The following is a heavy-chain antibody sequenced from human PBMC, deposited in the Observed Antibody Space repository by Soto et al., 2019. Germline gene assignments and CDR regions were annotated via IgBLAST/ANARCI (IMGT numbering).Heavy chain of an antibody. CDR1: GGSISSSSYY. Sequence: SETLSLTCTVSGGSISSSSYYWGWIRQPPGKGLEWIGSIYYSGSTYYNPSLKSRVTIFGDTSKNQFSLKLSSVTAADTAVYYCASSGPDYGGNSYYYYGMDVWGQGTTVT. J-gene: IGHJ6*02. V-gene: IGHV4-39*01. D-gene: IGHD4-17*01. CDR3: ASSGPDYGGNSYYYYGMDV. CDR2: IYYSGST.